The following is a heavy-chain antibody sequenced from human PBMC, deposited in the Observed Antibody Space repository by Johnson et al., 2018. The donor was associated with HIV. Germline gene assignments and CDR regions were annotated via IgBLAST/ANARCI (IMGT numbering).Heavy chain of an antibody. D-gene: IGHD5-18*01. CDR1: GFTFDDYG. Sequence: VQLVESGGALVQPGDSLGLSCAASGFTFDDYGMSWVRQAPGKGLEWVANIKQDGSEKYYVDSVKGRFTISRDNAKNSLYLQMNSLRAEDTAVYYCVNGAFKTWIQLWATWGAYDAFDIWGQGTMVTVSS. J-gene: IGHJ3*02. CDR3: VNGAFKTWIQLWATWGAYDAFDI. V-gene: IGHV3-7*01. CDR2: IKQDGSEK.